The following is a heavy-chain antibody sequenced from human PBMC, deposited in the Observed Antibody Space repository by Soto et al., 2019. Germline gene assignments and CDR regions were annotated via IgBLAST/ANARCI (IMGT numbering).Heavy chain of an antibody. CDR2: IDPSDSYT. J-gene: IGHJ6*02. CDR3: ATQQQLVPYYYYYGMDV. Sequence: VESLKISGKGSGYSYTSYWISSLRQMPGKGLEWMGRIDPSDSYTNYSPSFQGHVTISADKSISTAYLQWSSLKASDTAMYYCATQQQLVPYYYYYGMDVWGQGTTVTVSS. V-gene: IGHV5-10-1*01. CDR1: GYSYTSYW. D-gene: IGHD6-13*01.